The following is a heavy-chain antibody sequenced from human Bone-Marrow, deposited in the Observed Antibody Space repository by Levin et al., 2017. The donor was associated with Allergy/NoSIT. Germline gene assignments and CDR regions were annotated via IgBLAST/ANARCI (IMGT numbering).Heavy chain of an antibody. D-gene: IGHD3-16*01. CDR1: CGYISSSY. V-gene: IGHV4-59*01. CDR2: IYHSGST. Sequence: SQTLSLPCRVSCGYISSSYWSWIRQPPGKGLEWIAYIYHSGSTNYNPSLTSRVTISVDRSKKQFSLKLNSVTAADTAVYYCAGGVGTTHFQHWGQGTLVTVSS. CDR3: AGGVGTTHFQH. J-gene: IGHJ1*01.